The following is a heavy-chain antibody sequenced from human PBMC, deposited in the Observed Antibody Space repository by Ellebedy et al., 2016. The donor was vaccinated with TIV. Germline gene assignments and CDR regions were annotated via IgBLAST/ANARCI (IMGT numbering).Heavy chain of an antibody. Sequence: MPSETPSLTCEVYGGSLGNAWWSWIRQAPGKGLEWIGEVTPTGGNNFNPSLKSRVTISRDTSTRQISLRLSSVTASDTAVYYCARHPDDFDSWGQGTLVTVSS. CDR3: ARHPDDFDS. CDR1: GGSLGNAW. CDR2: VTPTGGN. V-gene: IGHV4-34*01. J-gene: IGHJ4*02.